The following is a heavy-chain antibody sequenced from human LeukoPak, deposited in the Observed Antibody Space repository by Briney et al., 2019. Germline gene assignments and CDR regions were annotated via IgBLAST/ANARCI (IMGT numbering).Heavy chain of an antibody. V-gene: IGHV3-7*01. CDR3: ARDLNWETY. Sequence: PGGSLRLSCAASGFTFTTYGMGWVRQAPRKGPEWVANINPDGSEKYYVDSVKGRFTISRDNAKNSLSLQMNSLRAEDTAVYYCARDLNWETYWGQGTLVTVSS. J-gene: IGHJ4*02. CDR1: GFTFTTYG. CDR2: INPDGSEK. D-gene: IGHD7-27*01.